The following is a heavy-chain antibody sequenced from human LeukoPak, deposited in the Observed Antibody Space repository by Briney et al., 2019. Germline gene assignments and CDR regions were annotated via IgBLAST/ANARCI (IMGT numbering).Heavy chain of an antibody. V-gene: IGHV4-4*02. CDR1: GGSISSSNW. J-gene: IGHJ4*02. Sequence: SETLSLTCAVSGGSISSSNWWSWVRQPPGKGLEWIGEIYHSGSTNYNPSLKSRVTISVDKSKNQLSLKLSSVTAADTAVYYCARGAGFATTVTNFDYWGQGTLVTVSS. D-gene: IGHD4-11*01. CDR3: ARGAGFATTVTNFDY. CDR2: IYHSGST.